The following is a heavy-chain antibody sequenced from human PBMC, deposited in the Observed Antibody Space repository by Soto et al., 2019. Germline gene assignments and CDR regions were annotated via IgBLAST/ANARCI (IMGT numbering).Heavy chain of an antibody. CDR2: IYFNGST. Sequence: QLQLQESGTGLVKPSETLSLTCTVSGVSITNTSYYWGWIRQPPGKGLEWIGTIYFNGSTFYNPSLKSRRTRSVYTCKNQFSLRLIYVTAADPAVYYCARHGSYWGQGTLVAVSS. V-gene: IGHV4-39*01. CDR3: ARHGSY. CDR1: GVSITNTSYY. J-gene: IGHJ4*02.